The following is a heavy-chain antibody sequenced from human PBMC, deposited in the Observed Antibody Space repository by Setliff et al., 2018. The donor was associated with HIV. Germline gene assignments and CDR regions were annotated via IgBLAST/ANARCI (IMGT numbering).Heavy chain of an antibody. CDR2: IIPLFGTA. CDR3: ATDSSGLKYFDS. Sequence: KISCKGSGYIFNNFWIAWVRQAPGQGLEWMGGIIPLFGTAKYIQKFQGRVTITADGSTSTAYMELSSLRFGDTAVYFCATDSSGLKYFDSWGQGTLVTVSS. J-gene: IGHJ4*02. V-gene: IGHV1-69*01. CDR1: GYIFNNFW. D-gene: IGHD1-26*01.